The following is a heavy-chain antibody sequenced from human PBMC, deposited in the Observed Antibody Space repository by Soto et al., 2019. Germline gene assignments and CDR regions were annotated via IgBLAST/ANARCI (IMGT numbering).Heavy chain of an antibody. D-gene: IGHD4-17*01. CDR2: ISAYNGNT. V-gene: IGHV1-18*01. CDR3: ARRFATVDYWYFDL. Sequence: ASVKVSCKASGYTFTSYGISWVLQAPGQGLEWMGWISAYNGNTNYAQKLQGRVTMTTDTSTSTAYMELRSLRSDDTAVYYCARRFATVDYWYFDLWGRGTLVTVSS. CDR1: GYTFTSYG. J-gene: IGHJ2*01.